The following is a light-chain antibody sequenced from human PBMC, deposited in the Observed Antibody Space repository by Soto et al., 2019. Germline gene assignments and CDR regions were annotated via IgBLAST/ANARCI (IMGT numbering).Light chain of an antibody. CDR1: QSISRY. J-gene: IGKJ5*01. V-gene: IGKV3-11*01. CDR2: DAS. Sequence: IVLTQSPATLSLSPGERATLSCRASQSISRYLAWYQQKPGQAPRLLIYDASNRATGVPARFSGSGSGTDFTLIISSLEPEDFAVYYCQQRSSWPPITFGQGTRLEIK. CDR3: QQRSSWPPIT.